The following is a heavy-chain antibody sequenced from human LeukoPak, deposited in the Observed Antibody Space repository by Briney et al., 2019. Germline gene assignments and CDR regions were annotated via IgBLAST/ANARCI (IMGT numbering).Heavy chain of an antibody. CDR3: ARAGVGGDYENLFDY. D-gene: IGHD4-17*01. CDR2: IYHSGST. V-gene: IGHV4-30-2*01. Sequence: PSETLSLTCAVSGGSISSGGYSWSWIRQPPGKGLEWIGYIYHSGSTYYNPSLKSRVTISVDGSKNQFSLKLSSVTAADTAVYYCARAGVGGDYENLFDYWGQGTLVTVST. CDR1: GGSISSGGYS. J-gene: IGHJ4*02.